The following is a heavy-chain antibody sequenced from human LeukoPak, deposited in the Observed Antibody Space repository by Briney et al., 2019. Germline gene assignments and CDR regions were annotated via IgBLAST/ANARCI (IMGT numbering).Heavy chain of an antibody. CDR3: ARGLGELLRYFDWLPPYFDY. Sequence: SETLSLTCTVSGDSIRSVDYYWSWIRQPPGKGLEWIGEINHSGSTNYNPSLKSRVTISVDTSKNQFSLKLSSVTAADTAVYYCARGLGELLRYFDWLPPYFDYWGQGTLVTVSS. D-gene: IGHD3-9*01. V-gene: IGHV4-34*01. J-gene: IGHJ4*02. CDR1: GDSIRSVDYY. CDR2: INHSGST.